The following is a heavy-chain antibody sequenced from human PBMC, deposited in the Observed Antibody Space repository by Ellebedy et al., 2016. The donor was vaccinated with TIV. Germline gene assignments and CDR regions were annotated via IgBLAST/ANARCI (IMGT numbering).Heavy chain of an antibody. V-gene: IGHV1-18*01. J-gene: IGHJ4*02. CDR2: ISANNGNT. D-gene: IGHD3-9*01. Sequence: AASVKVSCKASGYSFTSYGISWVRQAPGQGLEWMGWISANNGNTKYPQKLQGSVTMTPDTSTSTAYMELRSLRSDDTAVYYCARDGRYYDILTGYYRFWGQGTLVTVSS. CDR1: GYSFTSYG. CDR3: ARDGRYYDILTGYYRF.